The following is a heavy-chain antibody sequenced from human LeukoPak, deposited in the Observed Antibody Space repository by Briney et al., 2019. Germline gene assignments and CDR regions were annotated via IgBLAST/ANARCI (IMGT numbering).Heavy chain of an antibody. V-gene: IGHV3-15*01. Sequence: GGSLRLSCTASGVTVSNTWMSWVRQAPGKGLEWVGLFTSRSAGGTIHYAAPVQGRFTILAEDSKNTWYLQMNGLQIEDTGIYYCTTGGGTMDFWGQGTLVTVSS. J-gene: IGHJ4*02. CDR1: GVTVSNTW. CDR2: FTSRSAGGTI. D-gene: IGHD2-15*01. CDR3: TTGGGTMDF.